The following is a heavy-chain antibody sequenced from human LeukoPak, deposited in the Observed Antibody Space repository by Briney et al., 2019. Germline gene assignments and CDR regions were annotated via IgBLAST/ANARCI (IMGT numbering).Heavy chain of an antibody. D-gene: IGHD1-26*01. CDR3: ARDYSGSSSYFDY. J-gene: IGHJ4*02. CDR1: GYTFTGYY. V-gene: IGHV1-2*02. Sequence: GASVKVSCKASGYTFTGYYMHWVQQAPGQGLEWMGWINPNSGGTNYAQKFQGRVTMTRDTSISTAYMELSRLRSDDTAVYYCARDYSGSSSYFDYWGQGTLVTVSS. CDR2: INPNSGGT.